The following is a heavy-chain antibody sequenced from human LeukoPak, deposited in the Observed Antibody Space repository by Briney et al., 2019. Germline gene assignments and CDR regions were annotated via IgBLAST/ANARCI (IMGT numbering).Heavy chain of an antibody. Sequence: ASVKVSCKASGYTFTGYFMHWVRQVPGQGLEWMGWINPNSSGTNYAQKFQGRVTMTRDTSISTAYMELSRLRSDDTAVYYCARDGGRVATNYYMDVWSKGTTVTVSS. V-gene: IGHV1-2*02. CDR1: GYTFTGYF. CDR3: ARDGGRVATNYYMDV. J-gene: IGHJ6*03. CDR2: INPNSSGT. D-gene: IGHD1-26*01.